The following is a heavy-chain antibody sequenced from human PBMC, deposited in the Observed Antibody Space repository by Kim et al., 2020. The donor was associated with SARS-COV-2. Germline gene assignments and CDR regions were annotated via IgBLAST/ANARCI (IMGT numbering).Heavy chain of an antibody. J-gene: IGHJ4*02. D-gene: IGHD3-3*01. V-gene: IGHV3-33*01. CDR1: GFTFSSYG. Sequence: GGSLRLSCAASGFTFSSYGMHWVRQAPGKGLEWVAVIWYDGSNKYYADSVKGRFTISRDNSKNTLYLQMNSLRAEDTAVYYCARDYDFWSGEYYFDYWGQGTLVTVSS. CDR2: IWYDGSNK. CDR3: ARDYDFWSGEYYFDY.